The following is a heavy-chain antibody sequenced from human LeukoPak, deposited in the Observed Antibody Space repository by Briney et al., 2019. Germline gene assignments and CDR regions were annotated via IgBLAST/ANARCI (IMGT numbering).Heavy chain of an antibody. CDR2: INHSGST. D-gene: IGHD3-3*01. J-gene: IGHJ4*02. CDR3: ASGQYYDLWSGYYVD. V-gene: IGHV4-34*01. CDR1: GGSFSGHY. Sequence: SETLSLTCAVYGGSFSGHYWSWIRQPPGKGLEWIGEINHSGSTNYNPSLESRVAISVDTSKNHFSLKLSSVTAADTAVYYCASGQYYDLWSGYYVDWGQGTLVTVSA.